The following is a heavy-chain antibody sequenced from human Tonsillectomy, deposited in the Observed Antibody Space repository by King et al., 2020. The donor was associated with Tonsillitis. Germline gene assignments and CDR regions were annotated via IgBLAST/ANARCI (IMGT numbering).Heavy chain of an antibody. CDR3: GAVSIWFGELNNWFDP. Sequence: VQLVESGGDLVQPGGSLRLSCAASGFIVSSNYMSWVRQAPGKGLEWVSIIYAGSSTYYADSVKGRFTISRENSKNTLYLQMNSLRGEDTAVYYCGAVSIWFGELNNWFDPWGQGTLVTVSS. CDR1: GFIVSSNY. D-gene: IGHD3-10*01. J-gene: IGHJ5*02. CDR2: IYAGSST. V-gene: IGHV3-66*01.